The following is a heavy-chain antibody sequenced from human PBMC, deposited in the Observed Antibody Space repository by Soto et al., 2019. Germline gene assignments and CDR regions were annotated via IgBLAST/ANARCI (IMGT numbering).Heavy chain of an antibody. J-gene: IGHJ5*02. CDR3: ARSGVFVVYPPPPGGPGSAP. D-gene: IGHD2-2*01. V-gene: IGHV1-2*04. Sequence: GASVKVSCKASGYTFTGYYMHWVRQAPGQGLEWMGWINPNSGGTNYAQKFQGWVTMTRDTSISTAYMELSRLRSDDTAVYYCARSGVFVVYPPPPGGPGSAPGGQETLVTVPS. CDR2: INPNSGGT. CDR1: GYTFTGYY.